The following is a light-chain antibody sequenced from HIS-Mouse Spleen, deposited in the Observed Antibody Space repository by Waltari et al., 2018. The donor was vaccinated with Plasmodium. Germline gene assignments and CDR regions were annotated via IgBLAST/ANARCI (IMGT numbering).Light chain of an antibody. CDR2: QDS. V-gene: IGLV3-1*01. CDR1: KLGDKY. J-gene: IGLJ2*01. Sequence: SYELTQPPSVSVSPGQTASIPCPGDKLGDKYACWYQHKPGQSPVLVIYQDSKRPSGIPERFSGSNSGNTATLTISGTQAMDEADYYCQAWDSSTVVFGGGTKLTVL. CDR3: QAWDSSTVV.